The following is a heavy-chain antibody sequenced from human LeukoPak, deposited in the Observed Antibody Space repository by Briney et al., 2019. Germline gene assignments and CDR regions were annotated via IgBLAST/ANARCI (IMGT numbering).Heavy chain of an antibody. Sequence: PGGSLRLSCAASGFTFSSYSMNWVRQAPGKGLEWVSSISSSSSYIYYADSVKGRFTISRDNAKNSLYLQMNSLRAEDTAVYYCARDGSYSSGWYKAFDIWGQGTMVTVAS. CDR3: ARDGSYSSGWYKAFDI. V-gene: IGHV3-21*01. CDR2: ISSSSSYI. D-gene: IGHD6-19*01. CDR1: GFTFSSYS. J-gene: IGHJ3*02.